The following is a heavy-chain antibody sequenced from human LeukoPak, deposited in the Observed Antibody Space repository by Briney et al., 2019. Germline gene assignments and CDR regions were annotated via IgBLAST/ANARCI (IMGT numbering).Heavy chain of an antibody. D-gene: IGHD6-13*01. J-gene: IGHJ4*02. CDR1: GVTVGNNY. CDR3: ARDPSAVALGTYG. V-gene: IGHV3-66*01. Sequence: GGSLRLSYAASGVTVGNNYIIWVRQAPGKGREWVSRIYSGGATNYADSVKGRFTISRDSSKNTLFLQLNSLRAEDTAVYYCARDPSAVALGTYGWGQGTLVTVSS. CDR2: IYSGGAT.